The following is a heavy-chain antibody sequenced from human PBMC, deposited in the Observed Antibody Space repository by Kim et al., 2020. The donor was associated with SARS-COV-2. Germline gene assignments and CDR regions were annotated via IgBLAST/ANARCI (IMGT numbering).Heavy chain of an antibody. D-gene: IGHD2-15*01. CDR3: AKDFGNCGGGRCWGVPVGY. CDR1: GFTFSSYA. V-gene: IGHV3-23*03. Sequence: GGSLRLSCVASGFTFSSYAMSWVRQAPGKGLEWVSGMKDNGTIKYYADSVKGRFTISRDISKNTLYLQMNNLRDEDTAVYYCAKDFGNCGGGRCWGVPVGYWGQGTLVTVSS. J-gene: IGHJ4*01. CDR2: MKDNGTIK.